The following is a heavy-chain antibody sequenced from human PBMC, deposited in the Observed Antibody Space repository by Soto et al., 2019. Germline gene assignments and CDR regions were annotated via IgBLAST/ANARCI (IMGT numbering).Heavy chain of an antibody. CDR2: IKQDGSEK. Sequence: PGGSLRLSCAASGFTFSSHWMSWVRQAPGKGLEWVASIKQDGSEKYYVDSVKGQFTISRDNAKNSLYLQLNSLRAEDTAVYFCARFCSGGSCYPDSYYFYMDVWGKGTTVTISS. CDR3: ARFCSGGSCYPDSYYFYMDV. CDR1: GFTFSSHW. J-gene: IGHJ6*03. V-gene: IGHV3-7*01. D-gene: IGHD2-15*01.